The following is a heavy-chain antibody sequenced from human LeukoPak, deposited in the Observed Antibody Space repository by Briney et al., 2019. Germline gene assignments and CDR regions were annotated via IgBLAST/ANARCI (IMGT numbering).Heavy chain of an antibody. J-gene: IGHJ4*02. V-gene: IGHV1-69*13. CDR1: GGTFSSYA. D-gene: IGHD3-3*01. CDR2: IIPIFGTA. CDR3: ARDSAIYDFWSGYYPRHYFDY. Sequence: SVKVSCKASGGTFSSYAISWVRQAPGQGLEWMGGIIPIFGTANYAQKFQGRVTITADESTSTAYMELSSLRSEDTAVYYCARDSAIYDFWSGYYPRHYFDYWGQGTLVTVSS.